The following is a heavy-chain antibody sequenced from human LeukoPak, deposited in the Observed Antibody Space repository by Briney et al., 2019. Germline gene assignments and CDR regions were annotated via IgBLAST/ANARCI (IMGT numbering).Heavy chain of an antibody. Sequence: SETLSLTCTVSGGSISSYYWSWIRQPPGKGLEWIGYIYYSGSTNYNPSLKSRVTISVDTSKNQFSLKLSSATAADTAVYYCARGSAAGYYYGMDVWGQGTTVTVSS. CDR3: ARGSAAGYYYGMDV. V-gene: IGHV4-59*01. J-gene: IGHJ6*02. CDR1: GGSISSYY. D-gene: IGHD6-13*01. CDR2: IYYSGST.